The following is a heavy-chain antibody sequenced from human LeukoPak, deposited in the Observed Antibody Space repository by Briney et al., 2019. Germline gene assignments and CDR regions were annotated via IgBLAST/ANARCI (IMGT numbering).Heavy chain of an antibody. CDR1: GGSISNYY. CDR3: AEGTGYFDPFDY. J-gene: IGHJ4*02. Sequence: SETLSLTCTVSGGSISNYYWSWIRQPPEKGLEWIGYIYYSGSTNYNPSLKSRVTISVDTSKNQFSLKLSSVTAADTAVYYCAEGTGYFDPFDYWGQGTLVTVSS. CDR2: IYYSGST. D-gene: IGHD3-9*01. V-gene: IGHV4-59*01.